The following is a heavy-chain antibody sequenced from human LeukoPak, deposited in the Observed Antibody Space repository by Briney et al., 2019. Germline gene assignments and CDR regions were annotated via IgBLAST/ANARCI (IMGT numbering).Heavy chain of an antibody. J-gene: IGHJ5*02. Sequence: ASVKVSCKASGYTFTGYYMHWVRQAPGQGLEWMGWINPNSGGTNYAQKFQGRVTMTRDTSISTAYMELSRLRSDDTAVYYCARAGNYYGRHTNWFDPWGQGTLVTVSS. D-gene: IGHD3-10*01. V-gene: IGHV1-2*02. CDR2: INPNSGGT. CDR1: GYTFTGYY. CDR3: ARAGNYYGRHTNWFDP.